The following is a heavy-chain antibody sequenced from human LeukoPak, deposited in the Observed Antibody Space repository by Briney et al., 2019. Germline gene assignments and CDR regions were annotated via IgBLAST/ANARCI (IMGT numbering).Heavy chain of an antibody. D-gene: IGHD6-13*01. CDR3: ARDAIAAAGAGA. V-gene: IGHV1-2*02. J-gene: IGHJ4*02. Sequence: ASVKVSCKASGYTFTDYSMHWVRQAPGQGLEWMGWINPNSGDTDYAQKFQGRVTMTRDTSISTAYLEVSTLTSDDTAVYFCARDAIAAAGAGAWGQGTLVTVSS. CDR1: GYTFTDYS. CDR2: INPNSGDT.